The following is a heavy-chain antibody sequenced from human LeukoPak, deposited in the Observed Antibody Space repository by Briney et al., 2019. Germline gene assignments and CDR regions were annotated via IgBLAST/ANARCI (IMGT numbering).Heavy chain of an antibody. CDR1: GYSISSGYY. J-gene: IGHJ6*03. CDR2: IYHSGST. V-gene: IGHV4-38-2*02. D-gene: IGHD2-15*01. CDR3: ARVRCSGGSCPYYYYYYYMDV. Sequence: PSETLSLTCTVSGYSISSGYYWGWIRQPPGKGLEWIGNIYHSGSTYYNPSLKSRVTISVDTSKNQFSLKLRFVTAADTAVYYCARVRCSGGSCPYYYYYYYMDVWGKGTTVTVSS.